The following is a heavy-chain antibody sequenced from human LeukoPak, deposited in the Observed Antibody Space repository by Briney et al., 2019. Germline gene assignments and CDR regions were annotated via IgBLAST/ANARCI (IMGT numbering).Heavy chain of an antibody. Sequence: PGGSLRLSCAASGFTFGRFWMSWVRQAPGKGLEWVASINQDESAKRYADSVTGRFTVLRDNTKNSLFLQMTFLRVEDTAVYYCAKLIRDVTIYDFWGQGALVTVSS. CDR2: INQDESAK. D-gene: IGHD2-21*01. J-gene: IGHJ4*02. V-gene: IGHV3-7*01. CDR3: AKLIRDVTIYDF. CDR1: GFTFGRFW.